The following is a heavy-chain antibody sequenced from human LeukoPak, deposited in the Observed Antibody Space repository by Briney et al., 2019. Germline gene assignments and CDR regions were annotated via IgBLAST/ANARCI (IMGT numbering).Heavy chain of an antibody. V-gene: IGHV3-33*01. Sequence: PGGSLRLSCAASGFTFSSYGMHWVRQAPGKGLEWVAVIWYDGSNKYYADSVKGRLTISRDNSKNTLYLQMNSLRAEDTAVYYCARDPWGGIYSSSSWPDYWGQGTLVTVSS. D-gene: IGHD6-6*01. CDR2: IWYDGSNK. J-gene: IGHJ4*02. CDR3: ARDPWGGIYSSSSWPDY. CDR1: GFTFSSYG.